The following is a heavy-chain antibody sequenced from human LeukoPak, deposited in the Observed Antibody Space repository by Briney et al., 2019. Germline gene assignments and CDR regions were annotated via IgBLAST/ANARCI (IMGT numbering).Heavy chain of an antibody. Sequence: GGSLRLSCVAPGFIFNGYAMYWVRQLPGKGLEWVCLISGDSDSTYYEDSVKGRFSMSRDNRRNSVYLQMNSLRIEDTALYYCAKDSLEAAGNFDYWGQGTLVTVS. V-gene: IGHV3-43*02. CDR3: AKDSLEAAGNFDY. J-gene: IGHJ4*02. CDR2: ISGDSDST. CDR1: GFIFNGYA. D-gene: IGHD1-14*01.